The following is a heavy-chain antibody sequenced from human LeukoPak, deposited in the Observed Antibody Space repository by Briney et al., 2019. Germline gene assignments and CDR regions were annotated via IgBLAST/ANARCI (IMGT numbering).Heavy chain of an antibody. J-gene: IGHJ4*02. CDR2: ISAYNGNT. CDR3: ARDPSIAAAGTGFDY. V-gene: IGHV1-18*01. D-gene: IGHD6-13*01. Sequence: PWASVKVSCKASGYTFTSYGISWVRQAPGQGLEWMGWISAYNGNTNYAQKLQGRVTMTTDTSTSTAYMELRSLRSDDTAVYYCARDPSIAAAGTGFDYWGQGTLVTVSS. CDR1: GYTFTSYG.